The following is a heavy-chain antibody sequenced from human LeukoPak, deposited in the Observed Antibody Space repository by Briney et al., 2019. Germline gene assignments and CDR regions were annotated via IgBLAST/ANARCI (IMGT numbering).Heavy chain of an antibody. CDR1: GFTFDDYA. V-gene: IGHV3-9*01. J-gene: IGHJ3*02. CDR2: ISWNSGSI. D-gene: IGHD3-10*01. CDR3: AKLAVFYGSGATDAFDI. Sequence: GGALRLSCAASGFTFDDYAMHWVRQAPGKGLEWVSGISWNSGSIGYAYSVKGRFTISRDNAKNSLYLQMNSLRAEDTALYYCAKLAVFYGSGATDAFDIWGQGTMVTVSS.